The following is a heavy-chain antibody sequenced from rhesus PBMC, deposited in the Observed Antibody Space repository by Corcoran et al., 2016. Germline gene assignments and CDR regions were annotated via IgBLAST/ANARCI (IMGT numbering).Heavy chain of an antibody. V-gene: IGHV4S7*01. D-gene: IGHD1-44*02. Sequence: QVQLQESGPGLVKPSETLSLTCAVSGGSISGGYGWSWIRQPPGKGLEWIGHIFGGIGSTCSNPSLMSRVTISSDTSKTQFSLKLSSVTAADTAVYYCARHWVGAPDYWGQGVLVTVSS. CDR3: ARHWVGAPDY. CDR1: GGSISGGYG. CDR2: IFGGIGST. J-gene: IGHJ4*01.